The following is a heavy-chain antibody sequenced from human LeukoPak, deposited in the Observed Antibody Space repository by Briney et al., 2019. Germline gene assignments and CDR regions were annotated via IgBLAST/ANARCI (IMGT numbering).Heavy chain of an antibody. CDR1: GGSISSYY. V-gene: IGHV4-59*08. CDR3: ARSSYCSGGSCKGDY. J-gene: IGHJ4*02. Sequence: PSETLSLTCTVSGGSISSYYWSWIRQPPGKGLEWIGYIYYSGSTNYNPSLKSRVTISVDTSKNQFSLKLSSVTAADTAVYYCARSSYCSGGSCKGDYWGQGTLVTVSS. CDR2: IYYSGST. D-gene: IGHD2-15*01.